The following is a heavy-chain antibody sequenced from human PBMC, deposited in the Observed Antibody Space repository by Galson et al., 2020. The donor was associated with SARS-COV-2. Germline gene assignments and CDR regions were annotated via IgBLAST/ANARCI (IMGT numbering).Heavy chain of an antibody. V-gene: IGHV3-30*18. D-gene: IGHD3-22*01. CDR3: AKETADYDSSNFDF. Sequence: GESLKISCVASGFTFSDYAMHWVHQAPGKGLEWVAIISFDGNNRYADSVKGRFTISRDNSESTLYLQMNSLRPEDTAVYYCAKETADYDSSNFDFWGQGTLVTVSS. CDR1: GFTFSDYA. J-gene: IGHJ4*02. CDR2: ISFDGNNR.